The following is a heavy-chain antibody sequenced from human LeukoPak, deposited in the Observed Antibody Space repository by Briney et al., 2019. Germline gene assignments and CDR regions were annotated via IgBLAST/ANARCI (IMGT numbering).Heavy chain of an antibody. J-gene: IGHJ4*02. Sequence: GASVKVSCKASGYTFTGYYMHWVRQAPGQGLEWMGGIIPIFGTANYAQKFQGRVTITADESTSTAYMELSSLRSEDTAVYYCASPEGGYSYGYVYWGQGTLVTVSS. CDR3: ASPEGGYSYGYVY. CDR2: IIPIFGTA. D-gene: IGHD5-18*01. CDR1: GYTFTGYY. V-gene: IGHV1-69*13.